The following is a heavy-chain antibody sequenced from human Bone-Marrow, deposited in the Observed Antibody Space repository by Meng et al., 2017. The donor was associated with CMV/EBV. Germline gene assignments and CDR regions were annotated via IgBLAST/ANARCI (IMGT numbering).Heavy chain of an antibody. D-gene: IGHD3-3*01. CDR3: ARDPHRTTIFGVVGYYYGMDV. J-gene: IGHJ6*02. CDR2: INPNSGGT. CDR1: GYTFTGHY. V-gene: IGHV1-2*02. Sequence: ASVKVSCKASGYTFTGHYMHWVRQAPGQGLEWMGWINPNSGGTNYAQKFQGRVTMTRDTSISTAYMELSRLRSDDTAVYYCARDPHRTTIFGVVGYYYGMDVWGQGTTVTVSS.